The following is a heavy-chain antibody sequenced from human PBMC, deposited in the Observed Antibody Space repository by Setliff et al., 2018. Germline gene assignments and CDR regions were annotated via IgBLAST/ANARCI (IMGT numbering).Heavy chain of an antibody. CDR1: GGSFDTYY. Sequence: SETLSLTCNVYGGSFDTYYGSWIRQPPGKGLEWFGEINQSGSGDYNPSFKGRVTISVDTSKKQFSLTLTSVTAADTALYYCRQAVVGRDVFDIWGQGTVVTVSS. CDR3: RQAVVGRDVFDI. D-gene: IGHD1-1*01. V-gene: IGHV4-34*01. CDR2: INQSGSG. J-gene: IGHJ3*02.